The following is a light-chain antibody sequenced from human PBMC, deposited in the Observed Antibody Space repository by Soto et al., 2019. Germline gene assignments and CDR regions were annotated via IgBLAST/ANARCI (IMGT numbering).Light chain of an antibody. J-gene: IGLJ1*01. CDR2: DVS. CDR3: SSYTSSSTLVV. Sequence: QSALTQPASVSGSPGQSITISCTGTSSDVGDYNYVSWYQQHPGKAPKLRIYDVSNRPSGVSNRFSGSKSGNTASLTISGLQAEDEADYYCSSYTSSSTLVVFGPGTKLTVL. V-gene: IGLV2-14*01. CDR1: SSDVGDYNY.